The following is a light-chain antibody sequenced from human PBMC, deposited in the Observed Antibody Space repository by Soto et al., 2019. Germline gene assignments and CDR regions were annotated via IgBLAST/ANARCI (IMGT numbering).Light chain of an antibody. CDR1: QSVSSSY. CDR3: QQYGSSLWT. Sequence: EIVLTQSPGTLSLSPGERATLSCRASQSVSSSYLAWYQQKPGQAPRLLIYGASSRATGIPDRFSGSESGTDFTLTISRREPEDFAVYYCQQYGSSLWTFGQGTKVESK. CDR2: GAS. J-gene: IGKJ1*01. V-gene: IGKV3-20*01.